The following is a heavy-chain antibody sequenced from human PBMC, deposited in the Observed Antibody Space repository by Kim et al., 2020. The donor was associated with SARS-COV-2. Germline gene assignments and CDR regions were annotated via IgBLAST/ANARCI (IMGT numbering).Heavy chain of an antibody. CDR2: IYYSGST. D-gene: IGHD6-13*01. V-gene: IGHV4-31*03. CDR3: ARDRSSSSWENDAFDI. J-gene: IGHJ3*02. CDR1: GGSISSGGYY. Sequence: SETLSLTCTVSGGSISSGGYYWSWIRQHPGKGLEWIGYIYYSGSTYYNPSLKSRVTISVDTSKNQFSLKLSSLTAADTAVYYCARDRSSSSWENDAFDIWGQGTMVTVSS.